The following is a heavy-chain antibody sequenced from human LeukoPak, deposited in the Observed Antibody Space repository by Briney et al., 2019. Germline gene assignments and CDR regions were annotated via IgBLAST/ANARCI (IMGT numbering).Heavy chain of an antibody. D-gene: IGHD4-23*01. V-gene: IGHV3-30-3*01. J-gene: IGHJ4*02. Sequence: PGGSLRLFCAASGFTFSNYAIHWVRQAPGKGLEWVAVISSAGTNKYYADSVRGRFTISRDNSRNTLYLQMNSLRAEDTDVYYCATDSMATRQAGYFDYWGQGTLVAVSS. CDR2: ISSAGTNK. CDR1: GFTFSNYA. CDR3: ATDSMATRQAGYFDY.